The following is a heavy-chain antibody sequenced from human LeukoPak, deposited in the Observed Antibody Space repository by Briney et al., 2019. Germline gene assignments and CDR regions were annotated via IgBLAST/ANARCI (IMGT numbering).Heavy chain of an antibody. D-gene: IGHD2-21*01. CDR3: ASRTVWGGYYFDY. Sequence: GESLKISCKGSGYSFTSYWIGWVRQMPGKGLEWMGIIYPGDSDTRYSPSFQGQVTISADKSISTAYLQWRSLKASDTAMYYCASRTVWGGYYFDYWGQGTLVTVSS. CDR1: GYSFTSYW. CDR2: IYPGDSDT. V-gene: IGHV5-51*01. J-gene: IGHJ4*02.